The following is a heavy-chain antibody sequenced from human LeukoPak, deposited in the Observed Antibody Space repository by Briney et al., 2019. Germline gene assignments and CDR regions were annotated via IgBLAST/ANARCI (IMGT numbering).Heavy chain of an antibody. CDR2: IIPIFGTA. J-gene: IGHJ4*02. Sequence: GASVKVSCKASGYTFTSYGISWVRQAPGQGLEWMGGIIPIFGTANYAQKFQGRVTITTDESTSTAYMELSSLRSEDTAVYYCARAVRFLEWSSAHWGQGTLVTVSS. CDR1: GYTFTSYG. CDR3: ARAVRFLEWSSAH. V-gene: IGHV1-69*05. D-gene: IGHD3-3*01.